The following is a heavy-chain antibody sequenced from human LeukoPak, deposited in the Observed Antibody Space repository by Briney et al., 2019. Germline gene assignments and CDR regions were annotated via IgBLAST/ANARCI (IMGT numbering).Heavy chain of an antibody. CDR3: ARRISVTGREFDY. V-gene: IGHV5-51*01. CDR2: IYAGNSDT. Sequence: GESLKISCEGSGYTFTTYWIAWVRQMPGKGLEWMAIIYAGNSDTRYSPSFQGQVTISADKSISTAYLQWSSLKASDTAMYYCARRISVTGREFDYWGQGTLGTVSS. CDR1: GYTFTTYW. J-gene: IGHJ4*02. D-gene: IGHD2-21*01.